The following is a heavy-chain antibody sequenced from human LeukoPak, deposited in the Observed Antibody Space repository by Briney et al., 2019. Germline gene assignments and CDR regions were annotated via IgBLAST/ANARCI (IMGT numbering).Heavy chain of an antibody. CDR2: IYYTGNT. D-gene: IGHD6-13*01. CDR3: ARAPIAAAGIYFDY. V-gene: IGHV4-39*07. Sequence: PSETLSLTCTVSGGSISSSSYYWGWIRQPPGKGLGWIGSIYYTGNTYYNPSLKSRVTISLDTSKNQFSLKLSSVTAADTAVYYCARAPIAAAGIYFDYWGQGTLVTVSS. J-gene: IGHJ4*02. CDR1: GGSISSSSYY.